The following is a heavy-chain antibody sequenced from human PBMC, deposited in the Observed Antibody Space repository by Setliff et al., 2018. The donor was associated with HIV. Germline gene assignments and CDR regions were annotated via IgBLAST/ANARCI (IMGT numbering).Heavy chain of an antibody. D-gene: IGHD1-26*01. CDR3: ARGPAWVGGSYYFDH. J-gene: IGHJ4*02. Sequence: GASVKASCKASGYTFTSYDIKWARQATGQGLEWMGWMNPNSGNTGYAQKFQGRVTMTRNTSISTAYMELSSLRSEDTAVYYCARGPAWVGGSYYFDHWGLGTLVTVSS. CDR1: GYTFTSYD. V-gene: IGHV1-8*02. CDR2: MNPNSGNT.